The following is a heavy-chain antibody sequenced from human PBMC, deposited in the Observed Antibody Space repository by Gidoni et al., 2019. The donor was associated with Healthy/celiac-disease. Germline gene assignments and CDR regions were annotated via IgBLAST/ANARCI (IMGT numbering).Heavy chain of an antibody. CDR3: ARARKNYGGEVDY. CDR2: IYYSGST. J-gene: IGHJ4*02. D-gene: IGHD4-17*01. CDR1: GGPIRSYY. V-gene: IGHV4-59*01. Sequence: VQLQESGPGLGKPSETLSLPCTVSGGPIRSYYWSWIRQPPGKGLEWIGYIYYSGSTNYNPSLKSRVTISVDTSKNQFSLKLSSVTAADTAVYYCARARKNYGGEVDYWGQGTLVTVSS.